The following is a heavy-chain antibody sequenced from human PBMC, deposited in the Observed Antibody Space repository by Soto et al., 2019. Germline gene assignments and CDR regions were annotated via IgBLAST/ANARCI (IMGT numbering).Heavy chain of an antibody. Sequence: PGGSLRLSCESSGFTFGRVIRNLVRQVPGKGLEWVASISSGSSDTWYADSVKGRFIISRDNAQNSLFLQMNTLRPEDTAMYYCARVAYWGPGTQVTVSS. V-gene: IGHV3-21*01. CDR2: ISSGSSDT. CDR3: ARVAY. J-gene: IGHJ4*02. CDR1: GFTFGRVI.